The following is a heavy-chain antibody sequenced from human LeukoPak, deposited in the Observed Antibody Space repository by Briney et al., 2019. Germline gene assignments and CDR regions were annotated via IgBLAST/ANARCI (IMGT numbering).Heavy chain of an antibody. J-gene: IGHJ6*03. V-gene: IGHV4-59*11. CDR2: IYYSGST. CDR1: GGSISSHY. CDR3: ARDRRGVRDPYYYYYMDV. Sequence: SETLSLTCTVSGGSISSHYWSWIRQPPGKGLEWIGYIYYSGSTNYNPSLKSRVTISVDTSKNQFSLKLSSVTAADTAVYYCARDRRGVRDPYYYYYMDVWGKGTTVTVSS. D-gene: IGHD3-10*01.